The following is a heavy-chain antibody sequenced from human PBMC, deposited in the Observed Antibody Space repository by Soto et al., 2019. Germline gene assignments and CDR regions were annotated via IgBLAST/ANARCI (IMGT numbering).Heavy chain of an antibody. D-gene: IGHD2-15*01. J-gene: IGHJ4*02. CDR3: ARRGVSSYYSNY. CDR1: GGSISDSSYF. V-gene: IGHV4-39*01. Sequence: PSETLSLTCTVSGGSISDSSYFWDWIRQPPGKGLEWIGNIYYSGSTYYNLSLKSRVTISVDTSKNQFSLKLSSVTAADTAVYYCARRGVSSYYSNYWALGTLVTVSS. CDR2: IYYSGST.